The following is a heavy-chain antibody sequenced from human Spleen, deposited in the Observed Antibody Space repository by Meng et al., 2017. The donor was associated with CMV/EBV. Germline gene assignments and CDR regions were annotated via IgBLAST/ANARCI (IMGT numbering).Heavy chain of an antibody. CDR2: ISWNSGNM. D-gene: IGHD4-17*01. CDR1: GFTFSSYW. J-gene: IGHJ4*02. CDR3: VRDRNYGVYLGSDY. V-gene: IGHV3-9*01. Sequence: SLKISCAASGFTFSSYWMHWVRQAPGKGLVWVSGISWNSGNMGYADSVKGRFTISRDNAKNSLYLQMDNLGTEDTALYYCVRDRNYGVYLGSDYWGQGTLVTVSS.